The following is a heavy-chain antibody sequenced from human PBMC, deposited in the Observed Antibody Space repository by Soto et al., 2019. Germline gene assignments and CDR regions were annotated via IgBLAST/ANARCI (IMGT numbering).Heavy chain of an antibody. CDR3: ARHPGGYGDYFFDY. CDR2: ISTSSTYI. V-gene: IGHV3-21*01. CDR1: GFTFSSNT. Sequence: EVQLVESGGGLVKPGGSLRLSCAASGFTFSSNTMNWVRQAPGKGLEWVSSISTSSTYIYYADSVRGRFTISRDNAKNAFYLHMSSLRVEDTAVYYCARHPGGYGDYFFDYWGQGTLVTVSS. D-gene: IGHD4-17*01. J-gene: IGHJ4*02.